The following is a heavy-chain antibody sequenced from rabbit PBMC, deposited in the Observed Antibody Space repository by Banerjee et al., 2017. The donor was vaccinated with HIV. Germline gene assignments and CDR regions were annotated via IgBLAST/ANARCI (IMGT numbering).Heavy chain of an antibody. J-gene: IGHJ4*01. D-gene: IGHD1-1*01. CDR1: GFDFSSYYM. CDR3: ARGSGYYSGSLNL. Sequence: QEQLKETGGGLVQPGGSLTLSCKASGFDFSSYYMSWVRQAPGEGLEWIGIIETGGSTYYASWAKGRFAISKTSSTTVTLQMTSLTAADTATYFCARGSGYYSGSLNLWGPGTLVTVS. V-gene: IGHV1S45*01. CDR2: IETGGST.